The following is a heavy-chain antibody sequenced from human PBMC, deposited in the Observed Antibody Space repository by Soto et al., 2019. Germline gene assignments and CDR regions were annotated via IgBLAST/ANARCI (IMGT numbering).Heavy chain of an antibody. V-gene: IGHV4-31*03. CDR1: GGSISSGGYY. Sequence: PSETLSLTCTVSGGSISSGGYYWSWIRQHPGKGLEWIGYIYYSGSTYYNPSLKSRVTISVDTSKNQFSLKLSSVTAADTAVYYCASTGGYYDSSGYYVPNWFDPWGQGTLVTVSS. D-gene: IGHD3-22*01. J-gene: IGHJ5*02. CDR2: IYYSGST. CDR3: ASTGGYYDSSGYYVPNWFDP.